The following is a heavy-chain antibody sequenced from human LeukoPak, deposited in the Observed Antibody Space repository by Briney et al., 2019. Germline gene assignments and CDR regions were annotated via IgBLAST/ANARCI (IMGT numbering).Heavy chain of an antibody. CDR1: GFTFSSYG. CDR3: AKDTLGYGDYVFDY. Sequence: TGGSLRLSCAASGFTFSSYGMHWVRQAPGKGLEWVAFIRYDGSNEYYTDSVKGRFTISRDNSKNTLYLQMNSLRAEDTAVYYCAKDTLGYGDYVFDYWGQGTLVTVSS. V-gene: IGHV3-30*02. D-gene: IGHD4-17*01. J-gene: IGHJ4*02. CDR2: IRYDGSNE.